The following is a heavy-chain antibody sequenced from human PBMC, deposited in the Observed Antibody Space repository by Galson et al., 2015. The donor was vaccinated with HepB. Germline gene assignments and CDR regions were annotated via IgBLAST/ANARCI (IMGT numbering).Heavy chain of an antibody. CDR2: ISGSGGST. CDR3: AKDPASIVGEYYGDY. CDR1: GFTFSSYA. J-gene: IGHJ4*02. Sequence: SLRLSCAASGFTFSSYAMSWVRQAPGKGLEWVSAISGSGGSTYYADSVKGRFTISRDNSKNTLDLQMNSLRAEDTAVYYCAKDPASIVGEYYGDYWGQGTLVTVSS. D-gene: IGHD1-26*01. V-gene: IGHV3-23*01.